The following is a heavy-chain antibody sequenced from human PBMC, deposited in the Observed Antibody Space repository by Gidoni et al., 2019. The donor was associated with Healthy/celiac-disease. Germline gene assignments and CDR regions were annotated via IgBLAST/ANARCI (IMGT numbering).Heavy chain of an antibody. V-gene: IGHV3-49*03. D-gene: IGHD6-19*01. J-gene: IGHJ4*02. CDR2: IRSKAYGGTT. CDR1: GFTFGDYA. Sequence: EVQLVESGGGLVQPGRSLRLSCTASGFTFGDYAMSWFRQAPGKGLEWVGFIRSKAYGGTTEYAASVKGRFTISRDDSKSIAYLQMNSLKTEDTAVYYCTAQIVRWLVRDYWGQGTLVTVSS. CDR3: TAQIVRWLVRDY.